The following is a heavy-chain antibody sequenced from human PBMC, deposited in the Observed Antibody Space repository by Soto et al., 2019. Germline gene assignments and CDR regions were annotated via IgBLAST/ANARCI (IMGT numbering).Heavy chain of an antibody. CDR2: IYYSGST. D-gene: IGHD3-22*01. J-gene: IGHJ4*02. V-gene: IGHV4-31*03. Sequence: QVQLQESGPGLVKPSQTLSLTCTVSGGSISSGGYYWSWIRQHPGKGLEWIGYIYYSGSTYYNPSLRSRVTIAVDTSKNQFSLKLSSVTAADTAVYYCARAVVVIPSFDYWGQGTLVTVSS. CDR1: GGSISSGGYY. CDR3: ARAVVVIPSFDY.